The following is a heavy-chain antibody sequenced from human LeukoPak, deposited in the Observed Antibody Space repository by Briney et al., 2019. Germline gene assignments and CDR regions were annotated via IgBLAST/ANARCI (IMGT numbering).Heavy chain of an antibody. V-gene: IGHV1-2*02. J-gene: IGHJ4*02. CDR2: INPNSGGT. CDR1: GGTFSSYA. Sequence: ASVKVPCKASGGTFSSYAISWVRQAPGQGLEWMGWINPNSGGTNYAQKFQGRVTMTRDTSISTAYMELSRLRSDDTAVYYCASYSGLRLGELSLYLIDYWGQGTLVTVSS. D-gene: IGHD3-16*02. CDR3: ASYSGLRLGELSLYLIDY.